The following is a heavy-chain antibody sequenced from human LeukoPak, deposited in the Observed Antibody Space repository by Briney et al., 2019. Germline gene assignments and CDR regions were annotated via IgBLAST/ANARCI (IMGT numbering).Heavy chain of an antibody. CDR2: ISYDGINK. J-gene: IGHJ4*02. CDR1: GFTFSSYA. V-gene: IGHV3-30*01. CDR3: AKSSGSYTAENFDY. Sequence: GRSRRLSCAASGFTFSSYAMPWVRQAPGKGLDWVALISYDGINKYYADSVKGRFTISRDNSKNTLYLQMNSLRAEDTAVYYCAKSSGSYTAENFDYWGQGTLVTVSS. D-gene: IGHD3-10*01.